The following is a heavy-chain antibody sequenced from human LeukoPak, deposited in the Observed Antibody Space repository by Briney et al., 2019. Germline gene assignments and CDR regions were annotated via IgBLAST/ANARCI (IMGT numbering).Heavy chain of an antibody. D-gene: IGHD3-22*01. CDR1: GGTFSSYA. V-gene: IGHV1-69*05. CDR2: IIPIFGTA. CDR3: ARGRDSSGYYLYFDY. Sequence: SVKVSCKASGGTFSSYAISWVRQAPGQGLEWMGGIIPIFGTANYAQKFQGRVTITTDESTSTAYMELSSLRSEDTAVYYCARGRDSSGYYLYFDYWGQGTLVTVSS. J-gene: IGHJ4*02.